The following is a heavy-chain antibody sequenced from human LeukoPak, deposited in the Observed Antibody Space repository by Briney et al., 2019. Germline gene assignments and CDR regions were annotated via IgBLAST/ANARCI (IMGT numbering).Heavy chain of an antibody. CDR1: GFTFSSFG. V-gene: IGHV3-7*01. CDR3: ARGPYDY. J-gene: IGHJ4*02. CDR2: IKQDGSEK. Sequence: GRSLRLSCAASGFTFSSFGMHWVRQAPGKGLEWVANIKQDGSEKYYVDSVKGRFTISRDNAKNSLYLQMNSLRAEDTAVYYCARGPYDYWGQGTLVTVSS.